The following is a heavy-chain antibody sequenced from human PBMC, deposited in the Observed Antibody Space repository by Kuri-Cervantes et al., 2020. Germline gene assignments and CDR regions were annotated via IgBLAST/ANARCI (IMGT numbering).Heavy chain of an antibody. CDR1: GYSISSGYY. V-gene: IGHV4-38-2*02. CDR3: ARGMGRLTVVKIDY. CDR2: IYQNRNT. J-gene: IGHJ4*02. D-gene: IGHD4-23*01. Sequence: GSLRLSCSVSGYSISSGYYWGWFRQPPGKGLEWIGSIYQNRNTYYNPSLKSRVTISVDTSKNQFSLKLSSVTAADTAVYYCARGMGRLTVVKIDYWGQGTLVTVSS.